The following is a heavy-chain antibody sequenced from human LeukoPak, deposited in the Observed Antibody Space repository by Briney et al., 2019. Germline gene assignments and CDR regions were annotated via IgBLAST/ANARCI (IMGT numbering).Heavy chain of an antibody. J-gene: IGHJ6*03. CDR1: GFTFSSYS. CDR3: ARWVVTRYYYYYYMDV. CDR2: ISSSSSYT. D-gene: IGHD4-23*01. V-gene: IGHV3-21*01. Sequence: GGSLRLSCAASGFTFSSYSTNWVRQAPGKGLEWVSSISSSSSYTYYADSVKGRFTISRDNAKNSLYLQMNSLRAEDTAVYYCARWVVTRYYYYYYMDVWGKGTTVTVSS.